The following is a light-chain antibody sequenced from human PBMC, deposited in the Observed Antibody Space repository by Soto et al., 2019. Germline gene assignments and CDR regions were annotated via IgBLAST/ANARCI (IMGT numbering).Light chain of an antibody. Sequence: DIVMTQSPDSLAVSLGERATINCKSSQSVLYSSNNKNYLAWYQQRPGQPPKLLIYWASTRESGVPDRFSGSGSGTDFNLTISSLQAEDVAVYYCQQCYSTPYTFGQGTKLEIK. J-gene: IGKJ2*01. CDR2: WAS. CDR1: QSVLYSSNNKNY. CDR3: QQCYSTPYT. V-gene: IGKV4-1*01.